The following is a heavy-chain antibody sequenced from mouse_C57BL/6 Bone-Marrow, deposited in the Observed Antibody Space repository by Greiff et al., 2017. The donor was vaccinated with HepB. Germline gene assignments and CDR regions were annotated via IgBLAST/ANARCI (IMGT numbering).Heavy chain of an antibody. CDR2: ISNGGGST. D-gene: IGHD2-3*01. CDR1: GFTFSDYY. J-gene: IGHJ3*01. V-gene: IGHV5-12*01. CDR3: ARHDDGYYPAWFAY. Sequence: EVMLVESGGGLVQPGGSLKLSYAASGFTFSDYYMYWVRQTPEKRLEWVAYISNGGGSTYYPDTVKGRFTISRDNAKNTLYLQMSRRKSEDTAMYYCARHDDGYYPAWFAYWGQGTLVTVSA.